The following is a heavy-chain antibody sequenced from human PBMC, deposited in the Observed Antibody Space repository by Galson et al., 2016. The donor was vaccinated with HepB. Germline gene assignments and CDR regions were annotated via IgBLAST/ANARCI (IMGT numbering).Heavy chain of an antibody. D-gene: IGHD1-26*01. CDR2: IYYDGSKT. J-gene: IGHJ4*02. CDR3: ARVDEWADDDVGDCFHR. V-gene: IGHV3-33*01. CDR1: GFTFSDFG. Sequence: SLRLSCAASGFTFSDFGFHWVRQAPGKGLEWVAVIYYDGSKTYYADSVKGRFTISRDNTKNTLYLQMNRLRADDTAVDYCARVDEWADDDVGDCFHRWGQGTLVSVSS.